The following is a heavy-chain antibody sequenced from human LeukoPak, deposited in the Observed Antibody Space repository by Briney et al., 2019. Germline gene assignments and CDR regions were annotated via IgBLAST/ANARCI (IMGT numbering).Heavy chain of an antibody. D-gene: IGHD3-3*01. CDR2: ISGSGGST. CDR1: GFTFSSYA. V-gene: IGHV3-23*01. Sequence: PGGPLRLSCAASGFTFSSYAMSWVRQAPGKGLEWVSAISGSGGSTYYADSVKGRFTISRDNSKNTLYLQMNSLRAEDTAVYYCAKAYDFWSGYYPYYMDVWGKGTTVTVSS. J-gene: IGHJ6*03. CDR3: AKAYDFWSGYYPYYMDV.